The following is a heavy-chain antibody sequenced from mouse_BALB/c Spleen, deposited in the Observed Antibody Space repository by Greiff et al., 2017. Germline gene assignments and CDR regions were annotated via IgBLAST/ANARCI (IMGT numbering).Heavy chain of an antibody. Sequence: EVQLVESGGGLVQPGGSRKLSCAASGFTFSSFGMHWVRQAPEKGLEWVAYISSGSSTIYYADTVKGRFTISRDNPKNTLFLQMTSLRSEDTAMYYCARSGGYDGDFAYWGQGTTLTVSS. CDR2: ISSGSSTI. D-gene: IGHD2-14*01. CDR1: GFTFSSFG. V-gene: IGHV5-17*02. J-gene: IGHJ2*01. CDR3: ARSGGYDGDFAY.